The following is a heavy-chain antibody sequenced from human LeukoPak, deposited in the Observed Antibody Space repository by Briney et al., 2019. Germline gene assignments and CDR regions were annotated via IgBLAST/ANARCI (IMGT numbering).Heavy chain of an antibody. CDR3: ARALFRYDSSSRSLHWYFDL. J-gene: IGHJ2*01. V-gene: IGHV4-59*01. CDR2: IYYSEST. Sequence: SETLSLTCTVSGGSISNYYWSWIRQPPGKGLEWIGYIYYSESTNYNPSLKSRVTISVDKSKNQFSLKLHSVTAADTAVYYCARALFRYDSSSRSLHWYFDLWGRGTLVTVPS. CDR1: GGSISNYY. D-gene: IGHD3-22*01.